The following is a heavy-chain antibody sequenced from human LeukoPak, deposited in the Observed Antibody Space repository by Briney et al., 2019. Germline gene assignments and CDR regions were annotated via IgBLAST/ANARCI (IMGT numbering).Heavy chain of an antibody. J-gene: IGHJ4*02. CDR1: GGSISSYC. CDR2: IYYSGST. V-gene: IGHV4-59*01. Sequence: SETLSLTCTVSGGSISSYCWSWIRQPPGKGLEWIGYIYYSGSTNYNPSLKSRVTISVDTSKNQFSLKLSSVTAADTAVYYCARAKKDSSGWYSQPLYYFDYWGQGTLVTVSS. CDR3: ARAKKDSSGWYSQPLYYFDY. D-gene: IGHD6-19*01.